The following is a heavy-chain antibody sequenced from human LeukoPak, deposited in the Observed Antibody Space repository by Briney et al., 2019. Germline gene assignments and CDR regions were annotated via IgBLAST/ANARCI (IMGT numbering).Heavy chain of an antibody. J-gene: IGHJ6*03. V-gene: IGHV3-13*01. D-gene: IGHD1-1*01. CDR1: GFTFSSFD. CDR3: ARGPPRGKYYYMDV. CDR2: IGTASDT. Sequence: GGSLRLSCAASGFTFSSFDMPWVRQPTGQGLEWVSTIGTASDTYYPGSVEGRFTLSRDNAKNSLYLQMNSLTAGDTAVYYCARGPPRGKYYYMDVWGKGTTVTVSS.